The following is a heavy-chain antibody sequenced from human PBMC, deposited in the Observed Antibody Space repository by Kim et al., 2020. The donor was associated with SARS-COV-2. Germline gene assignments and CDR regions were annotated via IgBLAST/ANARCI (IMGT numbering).Heavy chain of an antibody. CDR1: GGTFSSYA. Sequence: SVKVSCKASGGTFSSYAISWVRQAPGQGLEWMGRIIPILGIANYAQKFQGRVTITADKSTSTAYMELSSLRSEDTAVYYCARERGPGQWLSSSMDYFDYWGQGTLVTVSS. D-gene: IGHD6-19*01. J-gene: IGHJ4*02. CDR3: ARERGPGQWLSSSMDYFDY. CDR2: IIPILGIA. V-gene: IGHV1-69*04.